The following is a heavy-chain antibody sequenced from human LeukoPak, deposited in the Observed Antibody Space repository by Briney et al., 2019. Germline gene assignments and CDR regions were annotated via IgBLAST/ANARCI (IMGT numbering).Heavy chain of an antibody. V-gene: IGHV3-64*01. CDR3: ARGPIAAAGYNWFDP. CDR2: ITGNGGNT. D-gene: IGHD6-13*01. CDR1: GFTFSSYA. J-gene: IGHJ5*02. Sequence: GGSLRLSCAASGFTFSSYAMHWVRQAPGKGLEYVSAITGNGGNTYYANSVKGRFTISRDNSKNTLYLQMGSLRTEDMAVYYCARGPIAAAGYNWFDPWGQGTLVTVSS.